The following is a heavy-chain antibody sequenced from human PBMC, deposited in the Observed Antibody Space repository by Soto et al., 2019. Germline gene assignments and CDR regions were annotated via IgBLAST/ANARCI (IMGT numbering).Heavy chain of an antibody. J-gene: IGHJ6*02. CDR2: IIPIFGTE. D-gene: IGHD3-22*01. Sequence: QVQLVQSGAEVKKPGSSVKVSCKASGGTFSSYAISWVRQAPGQGLEWMGGIIPIFGTENYAQKFQGRVTSTADESTSTAYMELRSLRSEDTAVYYCATAYYYDSSGYSHYSYYYGMDVWGQGTTVTVSS. CDR3: ATAYYYDSSGYSHYSYYYGMDV. CDR1: GGTFSSYA. V-gene: IGHV1-69*01.